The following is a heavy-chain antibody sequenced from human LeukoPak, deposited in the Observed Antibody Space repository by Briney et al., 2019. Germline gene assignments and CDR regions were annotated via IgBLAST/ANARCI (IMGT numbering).Heavy chain of an antibody. V-gene: IGHV3-9*01. Sequence: GRSLRLSCAASGFTFDDYAMHWVRHAPGKGLEWVSGICWNSGSIGYADSVKGRFTISRDNAKNSLYLQMNSLRAEDTALYYCAKGGAYVWGSYLHLDYWGQGTLVTVSS. CDR2: ICWNSGSI. CDR3: AKGGAYVWGSYLHLDY. D-gene: IGHD3-16*01. J-gene: IGHJ4*02. CDR1: GFTFDDYA.